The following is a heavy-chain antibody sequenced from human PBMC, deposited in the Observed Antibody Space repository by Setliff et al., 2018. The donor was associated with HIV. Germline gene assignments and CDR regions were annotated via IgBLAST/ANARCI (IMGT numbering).Heavy chain of an antibody. J-gene: IGHJ3*02. CDR3: ATAPYSSSLFDI. CDR2: FDPEDGET. CDR1: GYTLTELS. D-gene: IGHD6-6*01. V-gene: IGHV1-24*01. Sequence: ASVKVSCKVSGYTLTELSMHWVRQAPGKGLEWMGGFDPEDGETIYAQKFQGRVTMTEDTSTDTAYMELSSLRSEDTAVCYCATAPYSSSLFDIWGQGTMVTVSS.